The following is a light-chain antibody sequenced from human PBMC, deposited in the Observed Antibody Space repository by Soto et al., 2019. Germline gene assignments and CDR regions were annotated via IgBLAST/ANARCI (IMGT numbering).Light chain of an antibody. CDR1: SSDVGGYIY. V-gene: IGLV2-14*01. Sequence: QSVLTQPASVSGSPGQSITISCTGTSSDVGGYIYVSWYQHHPGKAPKLIIYEVSNRPSGVSNRFSGSRSENTASLTISGFQAEYEAIYYWRSYSTLVQVVLFGGGTTMSVL. CDR2: EVS. CDR3: RSYSTLVQVVL. J-gene: IGLJ3*02.